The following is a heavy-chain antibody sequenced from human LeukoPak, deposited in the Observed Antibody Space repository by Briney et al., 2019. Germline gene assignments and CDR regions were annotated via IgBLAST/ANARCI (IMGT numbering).Heavy chain of an antibody. CDR3: AKAPVTSCRGAFCYPFDY. D-gene: IGHD2-15*01. CDR2: MSSSDDGR. CDR1: GFTFKIYG. J-gene: IGHJ4*02. V-gene: IGHV3-23*01. Sequence: GGSLRLSCGASGFTFKIYGMNWVRQAPGKGLEWVSAMSSSDDGRYYAASVRGRFTISRDTSRSTLYLQMNSLRAEDAAVYYCAKAPVTSCRGAFCYPFDYWGQGTLVTVSS.